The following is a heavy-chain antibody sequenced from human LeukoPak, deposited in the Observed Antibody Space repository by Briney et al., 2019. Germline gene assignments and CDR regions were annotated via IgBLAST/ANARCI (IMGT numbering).Heavy chain of an antibody. V-gene: IGHV3-74*01. CDR2: INSDGSST. CDR1: GFTFSSYW. D-gene: IGHD5-18*01. Sequence: GGSLRLSCAASGFTFSSYWMHWVRQAPGKGLVWVSRINSDGSSTSYADSVKGRFTISRDNAKNTLYLQLNSLRAEDTAVYYCARVPSGGYSYGVYYYYYMDVWGKGTTVTVSS. CDR3: ARVPSGGYSYGVYYYYYMDV. J-gene: IGHJ6*03.